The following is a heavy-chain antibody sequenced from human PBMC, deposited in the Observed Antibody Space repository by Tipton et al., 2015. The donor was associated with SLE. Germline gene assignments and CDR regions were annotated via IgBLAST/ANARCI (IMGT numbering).Heavy chain of an antibody. J-gene: IGHJ6*03. Sequence: TLSLTCAVYGGSFSGYYWTWIRQTPGKGLEWIGEINHSGSTNYNPSLKSRVTISVDTSKNQFSLKLGSVTAADTAMYYCARVVAAVDYYYYYMDVWGKGTTVTVSS. V-gene: IGHV4-34*01. D-gene: IGHD6-13*01. CDR3: ARVVAAVDYYYYYMDV. CDR2: INHSGST. CDR1: GGSFSGYY.